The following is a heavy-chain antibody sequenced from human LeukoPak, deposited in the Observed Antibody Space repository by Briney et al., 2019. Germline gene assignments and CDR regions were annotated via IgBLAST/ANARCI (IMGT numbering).Heavy chain of an antibody. CDR3: ARGSMIVVPDYFDY. Sequence: GGSLRLSCAASGFTFSSYAMSWVRQAPGKGLEWVSVIYSGGSTYYADSVKGRFTISRDNSKNTLYLQMNSLRAEDTAVYYCARGSMIVVPDYFDYWGQGTLVTVSS. J-gene: IGHJ4*02. CDR2: IYSGGST. D-gene: IGHD3-22*01. CDR1: GFTFSSYA. V-gene: IGHV3-53*01.